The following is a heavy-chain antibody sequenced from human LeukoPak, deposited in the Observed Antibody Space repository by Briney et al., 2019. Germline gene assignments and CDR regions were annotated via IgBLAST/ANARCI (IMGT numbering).Heavy chain of an antibody. Sequence: GASVKVSCKASGYTFTSYDINWVRQAPGQGLEWMGWISAYNGNTNYAQKLQGRVTMTTDTSTSTAYMELRSLRSDDTAVYYCARVRSSSWGEYYFDYWGQGTLVTVSS. D-gene: IGHD6-13*01. CDR2: ISAYNGNT. V-gene: IGHV1-18*01. CDR1: GYTFTSYD. J-gene: IGHJ4*02. CDR3: ARVRSSSWGEYYFDY.